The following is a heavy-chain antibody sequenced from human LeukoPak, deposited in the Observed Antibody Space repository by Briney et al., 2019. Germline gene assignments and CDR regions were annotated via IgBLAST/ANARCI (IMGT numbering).Heavy chain of an antibody. J-gene: IGHJ3*02. CDR3: ARGHPVGATDAFDI. D-gene: IGHD1-26*01. CDR2: INHSGST. V-gene: IGHV4-34*01. CDR1: GGSFSGYY. Sequence: PSETLSLTCAVSGGSFSGYYWSWIRQPPGKGLEWIGEINHSGSTNYNPSLESRVTISVDTSKNQFSLKLSSVTAADTAVYYCARGHPVGATDAFDIWGQGTMVTVSS.